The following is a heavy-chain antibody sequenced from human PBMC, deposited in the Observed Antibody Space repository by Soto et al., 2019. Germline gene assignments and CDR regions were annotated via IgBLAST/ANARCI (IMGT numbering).Heavy chain of an antibody. D-gene: IGHD3-22*01. CDR3: AGELFGWPMINYDYYGMDV. V-gene: IGHV1-69*01. CDR1: GGTFSSYA. J-gene: IGHJ6*02. CDR2: IIPIFGTA. Sequence: QVQLVQSGAEVKKPGSSVKVSCKASGGTFSSYAISWVRQAPGQGLAWMGGIIPIFGTANYAQKFQGRVTITADESTSPAYMELSSLRSADTAVYYCAGELFGWPMINYDYYGMDVWGQGTNVTVSS.